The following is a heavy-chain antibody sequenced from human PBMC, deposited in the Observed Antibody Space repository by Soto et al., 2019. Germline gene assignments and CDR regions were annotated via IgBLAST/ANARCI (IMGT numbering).Heavy chain of an antibody. CDR3: AHMDDCSGGSCYYYDY. CDR1: GFSLSTSGVG. CDR2: IYWDDDK. Sequence: SGPTLVNPTQTLTLTCTFSGFSLSTSGVGVGWIRQPPGKALEWLALIYWDDDKRYSPSLKSRLTITKDTSKNQVVLTMTNMDPVDTATYYCAHMDDCSGGSCYYYDYWGQGTLVTVSS. V-gene: IGHV2-5*02. D-gene: IGHD2-15*01. J-gene: IGHJ4*02.